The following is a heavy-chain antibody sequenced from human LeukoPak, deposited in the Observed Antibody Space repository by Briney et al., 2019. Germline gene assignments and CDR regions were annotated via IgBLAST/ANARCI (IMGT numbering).Heavy chain of an antibody. CDR3: ARVLREWLLFGWFDP. V-gene: IGHV3-11*01. D-gene: IGHD3-3*01. CDR2: ISSSGSTI. CDR1: GFTFSDYY. J-gene: IGHJ5*02. Sequence: GGSLRLSCAASGFTFSDYYMSWIRQAPGKGLEWISYISSSGSTIYYADSVKGRFTISRDNAKNSLYLQMNSLRAEDTAVYYCARVLREWLLFGWFDPWGQGTLVTVSS.